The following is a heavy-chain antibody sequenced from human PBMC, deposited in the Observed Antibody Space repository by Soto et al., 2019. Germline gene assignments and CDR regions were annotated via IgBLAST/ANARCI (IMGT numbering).Heavy chain of an antibody. CDR3: AKDSATSGRFDY. CDR2: ISGSGDST. CDR1: GFTFSNHG. J-gene: IGHJ4*02. V-gene: IGHV3-23*01. Sequence: EVQLLESGGGLVQPGGSLRLSCAASGFTFSNHGVSWVRQPPGKGLEWVSLISGSGDSTYYADSVKGRFTISRDNSKNTLYLQMNSLRAEDTAVYYCAKDSATSGRFDYWGQGTLVTVSS. D-gene: IGHD2-15*01.